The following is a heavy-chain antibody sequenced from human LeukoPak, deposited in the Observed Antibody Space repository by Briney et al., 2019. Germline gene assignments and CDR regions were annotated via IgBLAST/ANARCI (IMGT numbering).Heavy chain of an antibody. Sequence: SETLSLTCTVFGGSISSYYWSWIRQPPGKGLEWIGYIYYSGSTNYNPSLKSRVTISVDTSKNQFSLKLSSVTAADTAVYYCARGGDFWSGYSTGAFDIWGQGTMVTVSS. CDR2: IYYSGST. CDR3: ARGGDFWSGYSTGAFDI. CDR1: GGSISSYY. D-gene: IGHD3-3*01. V-gene: IGHV4-59*01. J-gene: IGHJ3*02.